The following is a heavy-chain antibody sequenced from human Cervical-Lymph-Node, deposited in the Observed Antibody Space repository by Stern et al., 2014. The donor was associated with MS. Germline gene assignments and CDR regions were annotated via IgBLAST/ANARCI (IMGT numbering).Heavy chain of an antibody. CDR3: TKAWDS. V-gene: IGHV1-8*01. CDR2: MNPDCGDT. CDR1: GYTFTSYD. Sequence: QVQLVESGAEVKKPGASVKVSCKTSGYTFTSYDINWVRQASGQGLEWMGWMNPDCGDTGYAQKFQGRLTIARDTSIRPGYLGLTALRSEDTDVYCCTKAWDSWGQGTLVTVSS. J-gene: IGHJ4*02.